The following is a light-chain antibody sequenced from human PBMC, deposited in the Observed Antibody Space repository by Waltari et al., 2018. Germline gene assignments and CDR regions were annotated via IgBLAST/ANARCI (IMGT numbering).Light chain of an antibody. CDR3: ATWDDSLNGRV. V-gene: IGLV1-44*01. CDR1: SSNIGINT. Sequence: QSVLTQPPLASGTPGQRVTIPCSGNSSNIGINTVPWYQQLPGTAPKLLIYANYHRPSGVPDRFSASKSDTSASLAISGLQSEDEADYFCATWDDSLNGRVFGGGTKLAVL. CDR2: ANY. J-gene: IGLJ3*02.